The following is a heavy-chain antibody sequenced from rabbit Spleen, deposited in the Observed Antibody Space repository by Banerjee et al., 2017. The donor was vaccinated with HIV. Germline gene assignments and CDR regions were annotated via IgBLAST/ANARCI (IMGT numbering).Heavy chain of an antibody. V-gene: IGHV1S45*01. J-gene: IGHJ4*01. CDR3: ARNDVGYNWASGL. D-gene: IGHD7-1*01. CDR2: ISGGSGRT. Sequence: QEQLEESGGGLVKPGASLTLTCTASGFSLNSRNYMCWVRQAPGKGLEWIACISGGSGRTWYASWAKGRSTISRISSTTVTLQMTSLTVADAATFFCARNDVGYNWASGLWGPGTLVTVS. CDR1: GFSLNSRNY.